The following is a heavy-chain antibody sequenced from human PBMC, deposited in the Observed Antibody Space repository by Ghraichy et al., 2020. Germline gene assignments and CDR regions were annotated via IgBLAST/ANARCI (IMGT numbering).Heavy chain of an antibody. J-gene: IGHJ4*02. CDR3: ARGLYGSNWYAVDF. D-gene: IGHD6-13*01. Sequence: SETLSLTCTVSGGSISSYYWSWIRQPPGMGLEWIGYIYYSGNTNYNPSLKSRVAISVDTSKTQFSLRLTSVTAADTAVYYCARGLYGSNWYAVDFWGQGTLVTVSS. CDR2: IYYSGNT. CDR1: GGSISSYY. V-gene: IGHV4-59*01.